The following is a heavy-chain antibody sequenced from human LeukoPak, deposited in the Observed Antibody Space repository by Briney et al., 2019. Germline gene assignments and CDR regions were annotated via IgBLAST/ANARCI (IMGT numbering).Heavy chain of an antibody. CDR3: ARGLSAIVY. V-gene: IGHV4-34*01. Sequence: SETLSLTCDVYGGSFSGYYCSWIRQPPGKGLEWIGEINHSGSTNYNPSLKSRVTISVDTSKNQFSLKLSSVTAADTAVYYCARGLSAIVYWGQGTLVTVSS. J-gene: IGHJ4*02. D-gene: IGHD2-15*01. CDR2: INHSGST. CDR1: GGSFSGYY.